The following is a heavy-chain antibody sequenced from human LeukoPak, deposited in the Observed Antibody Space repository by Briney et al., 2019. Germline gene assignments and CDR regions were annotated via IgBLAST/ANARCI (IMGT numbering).Heavy chain of an antibody. CDR2: IYYSGST. J-gene: IGHJ4*02. V-gene: IGHV4-59*11. CDR1: GGSISSHY. CDR3: ARGVNGWGLLLEL. Sequence: SETLSLTCTVSGGSISSHYWSWIRQSPGKGLEWIGYIYYSGSTSYNPSLKSRVTISVDTSKNQFSLKLSSVTAADTAVYYCARGVNGWGLLLELWGQGTLVTVSS. D-gene: IGHD3-10*01.